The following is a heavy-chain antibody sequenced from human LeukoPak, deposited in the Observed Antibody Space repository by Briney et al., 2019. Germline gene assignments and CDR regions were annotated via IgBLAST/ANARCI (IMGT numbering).Heavy chain of an antibody. CDR2: IYTSGST. CDR3: ARASYSYDISGWVPFDY. Sequence: SETLSLTCTVSGYSISSGYYWSWIRQPAGKGLEWIGRIYTSGSTTYNPSLKSRVTISGDTSENQFSLRLSSVTAADTAVYYCARASYSYDISGWVPFDYWGQGTLVTVSS. D-gene: IGHD3-22*01. V-gene: IGHV4-61*02. CDR1: GYSISSGYY. J-gene: IGHJ4*02.